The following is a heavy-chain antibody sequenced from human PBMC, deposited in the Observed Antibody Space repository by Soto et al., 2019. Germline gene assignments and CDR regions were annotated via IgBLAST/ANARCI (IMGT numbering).Heavy chain of an antibody. D-gene: IGHD3-22*01. CDR1: GGSISSGGYY. CDR3: ARDQASAWYYYDSSGYYPPPGMDV. Sequence: SETLSLTCTVSGGSISSGGYYWSWIRQHPGKGLEWIGYIYYSGSTYYNPSLKSRVTISVDTSKNQFSLKLSSVTAADTAVYYCARDQASAWYYYDSSGYYPPPGMDVWGQGTTVTSP. J-gene: IGHJ6*02. CDR2: IYYSGST. V-gene: IGHV4-31*03.